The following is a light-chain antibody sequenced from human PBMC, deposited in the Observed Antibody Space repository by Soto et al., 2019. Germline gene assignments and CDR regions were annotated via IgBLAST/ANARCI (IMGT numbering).Light chain of an antibody. Sequence: DLQMTQSPSSLSASVGDRVTITCRASQSISNLLNWYQQKPGKAPKLLIYAASSLQSGVPSRFSGSGSGTDFTLTISTLQPEDFATYYCQRRYTFGQGTKLEI. J-gene: IGKJ2*01. CDR1: QSISNL. V-gene: IGKV1-39*01. CDR3: QRRYT. CDR2: AAS.